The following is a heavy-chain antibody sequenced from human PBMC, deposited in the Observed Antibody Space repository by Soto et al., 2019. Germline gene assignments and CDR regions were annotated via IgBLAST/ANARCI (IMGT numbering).Heavy chain of an antibody. CDR2: IVVGSGNT. CDR3: AAVMVRGVIRFDY. CDR1: GFTFTSSA. Sequence: SVKVSCKASGFTFTSSAGQWVRQARGQRLEWIGWIVVGSGNTNYAQKFQERVTITRDMSTSTAYMELSSLRSEDTAVYYCAAVMVRGVIRFDYWGQGTLVTVSS. D-gene: IGHD3-10*01. J-gene: IGHJ4*02. V-gene: IGHV1-58*01.